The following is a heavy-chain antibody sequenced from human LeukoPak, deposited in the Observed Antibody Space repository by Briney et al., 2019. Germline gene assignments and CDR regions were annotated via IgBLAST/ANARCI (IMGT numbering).Heavy chain of an antibody. D-gene: IGHD3-3*01. Sequence: GGSLRLSCAASGFTFSSYAMHWVRQAPGKGLEWAAVISYDGSNKYYADSVKGRFTISRDNSKNTLYLQMNSLRAEDTAVYYCATYDVRITIFGVVRDYWGQGTLVTVSS. J-gene: IGHJ4*02. V-gene: IGHV3-30-3*01. CDR1: GFTFSSYA. CDR2: ISYDGSNK. CDR3: ATYDVRITIFGVVRDY.